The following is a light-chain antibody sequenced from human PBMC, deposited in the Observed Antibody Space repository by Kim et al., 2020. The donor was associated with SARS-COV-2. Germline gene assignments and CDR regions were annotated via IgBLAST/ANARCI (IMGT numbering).Light chain of an antibody. CDR3: HHLGT. J-gene: IGKJ1*01. V-gene: IGKV1-5*01. Sequence: LQLTQSPSTLSASVGDRVTITCRASQSISDWLAWYPQKPGKAPKLLIYHASTRQGGVPSRFSGSGSGTEFTLTINGLQPDNFESYYCHHLGTFGLGTKVDIK. CDR2: HAS. CDR1: QSISDW.